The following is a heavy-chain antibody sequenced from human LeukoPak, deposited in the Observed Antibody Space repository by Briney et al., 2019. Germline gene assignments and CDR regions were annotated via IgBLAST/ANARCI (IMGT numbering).Heavy chain of an antibody. D-gene: IGHD1-1*01. CDR3: ARRVVEARASTERNWFDP. V-gene: IGHV4-59*08. CDR2: IYYSGST. CDR1: GDSISSYY. Sequence: SETLSLTCIVSGDSISSYYWSWIRQPPGKGLEWIGRIYYSGSTIYNPSLKSRVTISVDTSKNQFSLKLSSVTALDTAVYYCARRVVEARASTERNWFDPWGQGTLVTVSP. J-gene: IGHJ5*02.